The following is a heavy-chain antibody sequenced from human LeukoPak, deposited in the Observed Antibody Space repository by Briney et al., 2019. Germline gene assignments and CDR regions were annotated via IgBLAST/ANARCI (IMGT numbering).Heavy chain of an antibody. CDR2: IYYNGNT. Sequence: SETLSLTCSVSGDSLSSTSYYLAWIRQPPGKGLEWIGSIYYNGNTYYNPSLKSRVTISVDTSKNQFSLKLSSVTAADTAVYYCAREAMATIFSGAFDIWGQGTMVTVSS. J-gene: IGHJ3*02. CDR3: AREAMATIFSGAFDI. D-gene: IGHD5-24*01. CDR1: GDSLSSTSYY. V-gene: IGHV4-39*07.